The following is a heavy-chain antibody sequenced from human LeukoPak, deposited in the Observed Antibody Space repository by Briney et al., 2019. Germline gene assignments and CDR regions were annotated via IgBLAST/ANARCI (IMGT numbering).Heavy chain of an antibody. CDR3: ARDIFAPRDSSGSTPYYYMDV. V-gene: IGHV4-59*11. D-gene: IGHD3-22*01. J-gene: IGHJ6*03. CDR2: IYDSGST. CDR1: GGFISSHY. Sequence: SETLSLTCTVSGGFISSHYWSWIRQPPGKGLEWIGYIYDSGSTNYNPSLKSRVTISVDTSKNQFSLRLSSVTAADTAVYYCARDIFAPRDSSGSTPYYYMDVWGKGTTVTVSS.